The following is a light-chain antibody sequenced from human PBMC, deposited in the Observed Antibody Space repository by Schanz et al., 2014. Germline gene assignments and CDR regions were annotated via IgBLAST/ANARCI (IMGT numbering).Light chain of an antibody. J-gene: IGKJ2*02. Sequence: EIVLTQSPGTLSLSPGERATLSCRASQSIISNYFAWHQQKPGQAPRLLIYGISSRAFGIPDRFSGSGSGTLFTLTISRLEPEDFAVYYCHHRSHLRGTFGQGTKLQIK. CDR1: QSIISNY. CDR3: HHRSHLRGT. CDR2: GIS. V-gene: IGKV3D-20*02.